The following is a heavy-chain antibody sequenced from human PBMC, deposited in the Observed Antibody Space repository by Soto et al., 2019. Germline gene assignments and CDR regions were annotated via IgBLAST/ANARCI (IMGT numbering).Heavy chain of an antibody. CDR2: IYYSGST. D-gene: IGHD3-10*01. CDR3: ARRRGGSDYFDY. CDR1: GGSISSSNYY. V-gene: IGHV4-39*01. Sequence: PSETLSLTCTVSGGSISSSNYYWDWIRQPPGKGLESIGSIYYSGSTYYNPSLKSRVTISVDTSNNQFSLKLSSVTAADTAVYYCARRRGGSDYFDYWGQGTLVTVS. J-gene: IGHJ4*02.